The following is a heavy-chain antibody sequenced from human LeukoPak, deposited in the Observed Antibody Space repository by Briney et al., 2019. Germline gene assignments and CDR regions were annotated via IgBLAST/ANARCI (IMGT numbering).Heavy chain of an antibody. V-gene: IGHV1-2*02. CDR1: RYTFTGYY. J-gene: IGHJ5*02. CDR2: INPNSGGT. D-gene: IGHD1-20*01. CDR3: ARESLSGTTTIWFGP. Sequence: GASVKVSCKASRYTFTGYYMHWVRQAPGQGLEWMGWINPNSGGTNYAQKFQGRVTMTRDTSISTAYMELSILRSDDTAVYYCARESLSGTTTIWFGPWGQGTLVSVSS.